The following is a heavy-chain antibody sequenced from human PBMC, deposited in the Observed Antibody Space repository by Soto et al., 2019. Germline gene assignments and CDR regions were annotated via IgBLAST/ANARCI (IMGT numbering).Heavy chain of an antibody. D-gene: IGHD3-10*01. J-gene: IGHJ6*02. V-gene: IGHV4-4*02. CDR1: GGSISSSNW. Sequence: QGQLQESGPGLVKPSGTLSLTCAVSGGSISSSNWWSWVRQPPGKGLEWIGEIYHSGRTNYNRSVKSGVTITVDKSKNQFSLKVSSVTAADTAVYYCARRRGSLDYYGSGIDYYYYYGMDVWGQGTTVTVSS. CDR3: ARRRGSLDYYGSGIDYYYYYGMDV. CDR2: IYHSGRT.